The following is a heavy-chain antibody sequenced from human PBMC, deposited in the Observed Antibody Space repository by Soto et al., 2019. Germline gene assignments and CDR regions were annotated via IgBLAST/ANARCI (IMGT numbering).Heavy chain of an antibody. J-gene: IGHJ3*02. CDR2: IVVGSGNT. D-gene: IGHD3-16*01. CDR3: ASDYGFEDAFDI. CDR1: GFTFTSSA. Sequence: SVKVSCKASGFTFTSSAMQWVRQARGQRLEWIGWIVVGSGNTNYAQKFQERVTITRDMSTSTAYMELSSLRSEDTAVYYCASDYGFEDAFDIWGQGTMVTVSS. V-gene: IGHV1-58*02.